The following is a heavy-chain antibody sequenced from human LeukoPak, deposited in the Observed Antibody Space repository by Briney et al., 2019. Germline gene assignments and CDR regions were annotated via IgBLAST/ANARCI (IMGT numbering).Heavy chain of an antibody. J-gene: IGHJ6*03. CDR3: ARDGPVYGSSRQGYYYYYMDV. D-gene: IGHD6-6*01. V-gene: IGHV3-30*04. Sequence: TGGSLRLSCAASGVTFNNSPMTWVRQAPGKGLEWVAVISYDGSNKYYADAVKGRFTIPRDNSKNTLYLQMNSLRAEDTAVYYWARDGPVYGSSRQGYYYYYMDVWGKGTTVTVSS. CDR1: GVTFNNSP. CDR2: ISYDGSNK.